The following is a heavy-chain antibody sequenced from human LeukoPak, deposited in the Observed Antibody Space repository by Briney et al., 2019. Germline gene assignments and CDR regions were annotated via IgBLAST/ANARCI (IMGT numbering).Heavy chain of an antibody. D-gene: IGHD4-11*01. V-gene: IGHV3-30*18. CDR1: GFTFSSYG. Sequence: GRSLRLSCAASGFTFSSYGVHWVRQAPGKGLEWVAVISYDGSNKYYADSVKGRFTISRDNSKNTLYLQMNSLRAEDTAVYYCAKGMTTPYYFDYWGQGTLVTVSS. J-gene: IGHJ4*02. CDR3: AKGMTTPYYFDY. CDR2: ISYDGSNK.